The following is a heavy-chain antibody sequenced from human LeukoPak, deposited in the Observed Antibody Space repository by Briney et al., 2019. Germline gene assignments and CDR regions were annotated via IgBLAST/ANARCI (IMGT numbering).Heavy chain of an antibody. Sequence: GGSLRLSCAASGFTVSSNYMSWVRRAPGKGLEWVSVIYSGGSTFYADSVKGRFTISRDNSKNTLYLQMNGLRAEDTAVYYCARNNWFDAWGQGTLVTVSS. CDR2: IYSGGST. CDR1: GFTVSSNY. J-gene: IGHJ5*02. V-gene: IGHV3-53*01. CDR3: ARNNWFDA.